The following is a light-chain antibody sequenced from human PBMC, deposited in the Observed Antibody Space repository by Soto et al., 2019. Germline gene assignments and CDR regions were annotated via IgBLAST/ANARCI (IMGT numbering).Light chain of an antibody. V-gene: IGKV3D-20*01. CDR1: QSVSRSY. Sequence: EIVLAQSPATLSLSPGDRATLSCGASQSVSRSYLAWYQQKPGLAPRLIIYDASTRATGIPDRFSGSGSGTDFTLTISRLEPEDFAVYYCQQYDTWPLTFGGGTKVDI. CDR2: DAS. CDR3: QQYDTWPLT. J-gene: IGKJ4*01.